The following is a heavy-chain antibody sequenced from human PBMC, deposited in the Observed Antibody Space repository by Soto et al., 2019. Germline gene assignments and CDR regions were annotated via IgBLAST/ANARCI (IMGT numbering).Heavy chain of an antibody. Sequence: GGSLRLSCAASGFTFSSYAMSWVRQAPGKGLEWVSAISGSGGSTYYADSVKGRFTISRDNSKNTLYLQMNSLRAEDTAVYYCAKEALNYDFWSGYYTGRYYFDYWGQGTLVTVSS. CDR3: AKEALNYDFWSGYYTGRYYFDY. D-gene: IGHD3-3*01. CDR2: ISGSGGST. V-gene: IGHV3-23*01. J-gene: IGHJ4*02. CDR1: GFTFSSYA.